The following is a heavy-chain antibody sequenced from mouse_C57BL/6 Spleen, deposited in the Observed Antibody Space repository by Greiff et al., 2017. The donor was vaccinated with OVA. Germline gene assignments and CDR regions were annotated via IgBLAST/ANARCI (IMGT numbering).Heavy chain of an antibody. V-gene: IGHV5-9-1*02. D-gene: IGHD1-1*01. CDR2: ISSGGDYI. Sequence: EVKVVESGEGLVKPGGSLKLSCAASGFTFSSYAMSWVRQTPEKRLEWVAYISSGGDYIYYADTVKGRFTISRDNARNTLYLQVSSLKSEDTAMYYCTRDYYYGSSYYAMDYWGQGTSVTVSS. CDR3: TRDYYYGSSYYAMDY. J-gene: IGHJ4*01. CDR1: GFTFSSYA.